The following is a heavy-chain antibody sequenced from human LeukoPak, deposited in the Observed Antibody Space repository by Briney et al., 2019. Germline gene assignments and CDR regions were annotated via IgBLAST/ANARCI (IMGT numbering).Heavy chain of an antibody. CDR1: GGSFRGYY. CDR3: ARGRDIVVVPAAMSFDY. J-gene: IGHJ4*02. Sequence: SETQSLTCAVYGGSFRGYYWSWTRQPPGKGLEWIGEINHSGSTNYNPSLKSRVTISVDTSKNQFSLKLSSVTAADTAVYYCARGRDIVVVPAAMSFDYWGQGTLVTVSS. D-gene: IGHD2-2*01. CDR2: INHSGST. V-gene: IGHV4-34*01.